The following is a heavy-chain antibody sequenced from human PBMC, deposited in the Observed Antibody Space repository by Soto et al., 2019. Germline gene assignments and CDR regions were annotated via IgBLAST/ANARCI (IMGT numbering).Heavy chain of an antibody. J-gene: IGHJ4*02. CDR3: ATSSADIVATLDFDY. CDR2: ISAYNGNT. Sequence: ASVKVSCTASGYTFTSYGISWVRQAPGQGLEWMGWISAYNGNTNYAQKLQGRVTMTTDTSTSTAYMELRSLRSDDTAVYYCATSSADIVATLDFDYWGQGTLVTVSS. CDR1: GYTFTSYG. D-gene: IGHD5-12*01. V-gene: IGHV1-18*01.